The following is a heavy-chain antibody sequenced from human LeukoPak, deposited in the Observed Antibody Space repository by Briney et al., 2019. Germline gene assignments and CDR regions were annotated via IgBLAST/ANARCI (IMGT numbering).Heavy chain of an antibody. Sequence: SETLSLTCAVSGGSISSGGYSWSWIRQPPGKGLEWIGEINHSGSTNYNPSLKSRVTISVDTSKNQFSLKLSSVTAVDTAVYYCARVNYYDSSGYDYWGQGTLVTVSS. CDR2: INHSGST. J-gene: IGHJ4*02. CDR3: ARVNYYDSSGYDY. CDR1: GGSISSGGYS. V-gene: IGHV4-34*01. D-gene: IGHD3-22*01.